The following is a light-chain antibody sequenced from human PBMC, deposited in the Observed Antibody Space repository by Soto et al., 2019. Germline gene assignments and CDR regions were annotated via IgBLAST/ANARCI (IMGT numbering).Light chain of an antibody. CDR1: SSDIGYYNY. Sequence: QYALTQPASVSGSPGQSITISCTGTSSDIGYYNYVSWYQQHPGKAPKLMIYAVSNRPSGVSSRFSGSKSGNTASLTISGLQAEDGADYYCSSYTTSSTSMIFGGGTKLTVL. V-gene: IGLV2-14*01. CDR3: SSYTTSSTSMI. J-gene: IGLJ2*01. CDR2: AVS.